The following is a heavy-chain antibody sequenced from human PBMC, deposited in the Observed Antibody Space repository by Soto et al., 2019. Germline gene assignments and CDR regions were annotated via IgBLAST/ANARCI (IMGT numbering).Heavy chain of an antibody. CDR2: INWNGGST. Sequence: PGGSLRLSCAASGFTFDDYGMSWVRQAPGKGLEWVSGINWNGGSTGYADSVKGRFTISRDNAKNSLYLQMNSLRAEDTAVYYCAKVAAFTFGGVISQYYFDYWGQGTLVTVSS. J-gene: IGHJ4*02. D-gene: IGHD3-16*02. CDR1: GFTFDDYG. V-gene: IGHV3-20*04. CDR3: AKVAAFTFGGVISQYYFDY.